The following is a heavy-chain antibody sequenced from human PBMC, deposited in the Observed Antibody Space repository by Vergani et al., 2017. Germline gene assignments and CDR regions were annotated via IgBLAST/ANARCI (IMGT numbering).Heavy chain of an antibody. CDR1: GFTFDDYA. CDR3: AGEPSYDNGLFEY. J-gene: IGHJ4*02. D-gene: IGHD3-10*01. Sequence: EVQLLESGGGLVQPGGSLRLSCAASGFTFDDYAMHWVRQAPGKGLEWVSGISWNSGSIGYADSVKGRFTISRDNAKNSLYLQMNSLRAEDTAVYYCAGEPSYDNGLFEYWGQGTLVTVS. CDR2: ISWNSGSI. V-gene: IGHV3-9*01.